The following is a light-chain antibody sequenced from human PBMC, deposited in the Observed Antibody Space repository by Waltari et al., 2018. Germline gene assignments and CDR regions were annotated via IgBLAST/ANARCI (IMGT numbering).Light chain of an antibody. Sequence: DIQMTQSPSSLSASAGGTVTITCRASQGIANHLNWYQQKPGKTPKRLIFAASTLETGVPSRFSGSGSGTDFTLTISSLQPEDFATYYCLQFNSHPFTFGPGTKLDIK. CDR3: LQFNSHPFT. CDR1: QGIANH. V-gene: IGKV1-17*01. J-gene: IGKJ3*01. CDR2: AAS.